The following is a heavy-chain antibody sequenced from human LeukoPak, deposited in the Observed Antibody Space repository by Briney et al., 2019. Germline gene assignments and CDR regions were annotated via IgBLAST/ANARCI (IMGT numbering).Heavy chain of an antibody. CDR3: ARATLDN. J-gene: IGHJ4*02. Sequence: PGGSLRLSCAASGFSVSSNYISWVRQAPGKGLEWVSVIYSDGSTKYADSVKARFTIYRDNSKNTVYLQMNSLRVEDTALYYCARATLDNWGQGTLVTVSS. CDR2: IYSDGST. V-gene: IGHV3-53*01. CDR1: GFSVSSNY.